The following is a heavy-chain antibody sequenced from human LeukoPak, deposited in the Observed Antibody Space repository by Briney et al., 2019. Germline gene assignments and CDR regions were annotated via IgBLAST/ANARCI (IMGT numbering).Heavy chain of an antibody. D-gene: IGHD3-10*01. CDR2: ISYDGSNK. J-gene: IGHJ6*02. V-gene: IGHV3-30*03. Sequence: GGSLRLSCAASGFTFSSYGMQWVRQAPGKGLEWVAVISYDGSNKYYADSVKGRFTISRDNSKNTLYLQMNSLRAEDTAVYYCARDRAFYGMDVWGQGTTVTVSS. CDR3: ARDRAFYGMDV. CDR1: GFTFSSYG.